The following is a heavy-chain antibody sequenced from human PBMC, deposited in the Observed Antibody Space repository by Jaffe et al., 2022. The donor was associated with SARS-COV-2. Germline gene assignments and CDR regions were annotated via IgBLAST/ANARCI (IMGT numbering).Heavy chain of an antibody. CDR3: ARIYDFWSGIDY. CDR1: GFTFSSYG. D-gene: IGHD3-3*01. Sequence: QVQLVESGGGVVQPGRSLRLSCAASGFTFSSYGMHWVRQAPGKGLEWVAVIWYDGSNKYYADSVKGRFTISRDNSKNTLYLQMNSLRAEDTAVYYCARIYDFWSGIDYWGQGTLVTVSS. J-gene: IGHJ4*02. V-gene: IGHV3-33*01. CDR2: IWYDGSNK.